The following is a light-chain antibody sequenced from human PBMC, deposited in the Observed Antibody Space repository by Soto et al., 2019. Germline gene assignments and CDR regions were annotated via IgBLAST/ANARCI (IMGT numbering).Light chain of an antibody. CDR1: SSDVGGYNY. V-gene: IGLV2-14*01. CDR3: SSYANSGTFPYV. J-gene: IGLJ1*01. Sequence: QSVLTQPASVSGSPGQSITISCTGTSSDVGGYNYVSWYQQHPGKAPKLIIYEVTNRPSGVSNRLSGSKSGNTASLTISGLQAEDEADYYCSSYANSGTFPYVFGSGTKVTVL. CDR2: EVT.